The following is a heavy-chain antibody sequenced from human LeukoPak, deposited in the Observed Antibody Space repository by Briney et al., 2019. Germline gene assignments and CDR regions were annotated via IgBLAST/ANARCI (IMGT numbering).Heavy chain of an antibody. CDR2: ISYDGSNK. CDR1: GFTFSSYG. CDR3: AKDRRRMFSIVVVTATGWFDP. J-gene: IGHJ5*02. V-gene: IGHV3-30*18. Sequence: GGSLRLSCAASGFTFSSYGMHWVRQAPGKGLEWVAVISYDGSNKYYADSVKGRFTISRDNSKNTLYLQMNSLRAEDTAVYYCAKDRRRMFSIVVVTATGWFDPGGQGTLVTVSS. D-gene: IGHD2-21*02.